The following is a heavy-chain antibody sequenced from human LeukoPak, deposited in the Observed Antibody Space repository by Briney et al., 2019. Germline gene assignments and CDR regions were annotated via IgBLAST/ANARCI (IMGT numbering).Heavy chain of an antibody. CDR2: IIPILGIA. J-gene: IGHJ4*02. Sequence: SVKVSCKASGGTFSSYAISWVRQAPGQGLEWMGRIIPILGIANYAQKFQGRVTITADKSTSTAYMELRSLRSDDTAVYYCARDRRPQNFDYWGQGTLVTVSS. CDR3: ARDRRPQNFDY. V-gene: IGHV1-69*04. CDR1: GGTFSSYA.